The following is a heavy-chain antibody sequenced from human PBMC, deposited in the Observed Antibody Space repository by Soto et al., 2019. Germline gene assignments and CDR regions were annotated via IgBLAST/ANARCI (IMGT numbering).Heavy chain of an antibody. CDR2: IRSKAYGGTT. D-gene: IGHD2-21*02. CDR1: GFTFGDYA. Sequence: GGSLRLSCTASGFTFGDYAMSWVRQAPGKRLEWVGFIRSKAYGGTTEYAASVKGRFTISRDDSKSIAYLQMNSLKTEDTAVYYCTRDAYCGGDCYDAFDIWGQGTMVTVSS. CDR3: TRDAYCGGDCYDAFDI. J-gene: IGHJ3*02. V-gene: IGHV3-49*04.